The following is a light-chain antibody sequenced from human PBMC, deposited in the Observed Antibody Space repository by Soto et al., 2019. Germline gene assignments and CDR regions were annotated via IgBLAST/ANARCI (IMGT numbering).Light chain of an antibody. Sequence: AIRMTQSPSSLSASVGDRVTITCRASQDTGTDLGWYQQKPGKAPKLLIYATSILQGGVPSRFSGSGSATDFTLTISNLQPEDFATYYCLQDHSGLSFGGGTKVEIK. CDR3: LQDHSGLS. CDR1: QDTGTD. V-gene: IGKV1-6*01. J-gene: IGKJ4*01. CDR2: ATS.